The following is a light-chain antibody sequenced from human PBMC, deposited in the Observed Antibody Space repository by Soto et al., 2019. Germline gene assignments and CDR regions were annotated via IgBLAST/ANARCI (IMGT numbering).Light chain of an antibody. CDR1: QPISSW. V-gene: IGKV1-5*03. Sequence: DIQMTQSPPPLSASVGDRVTITCLASQPISSWLAWYHQKTGKAPRLLIYKASTLKSGVPSRFSGSGSGTECTLTISSLQPDDVATYYCQHYNSYSEAFGQGTKVDIK. CDR3: QHYNSYSEA. CDR2: KAS. J-gene: IGKJ1*01.